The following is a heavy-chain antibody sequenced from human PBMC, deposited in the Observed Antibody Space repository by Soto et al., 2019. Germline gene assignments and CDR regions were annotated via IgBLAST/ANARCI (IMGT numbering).Heavy chain of an antibody. Sequence: VQLRQSGPGLVKPSGTLSLTCAVSGGSISSSNWWTWVRQAPGKGLEWIGEIYHSGNTYYNPSPRGRVTITVDKSDNQFSLKLSSVTAADTAVYYCATLPPRVVASLLPVPTWGQGTLVSVSS. CDR2: IYHSGNT. CDR1: GGSISSSNW. D-gene: IGHD1-26*01. CDR3: ATLPPRVVASLLPVPT. V-gene: IGHV4-4*02. J-gene: IGHJ5*02.